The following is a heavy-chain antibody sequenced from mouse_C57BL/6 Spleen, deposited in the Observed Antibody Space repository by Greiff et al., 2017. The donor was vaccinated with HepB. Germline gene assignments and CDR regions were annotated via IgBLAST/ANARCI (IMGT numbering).Heavy chain of an antibody. CDR1: GFTFTDYY. CDR3: ASLDYYGSSYGFAY. CDR2: IRNKANGYTT. V-gene: IGHV7-3*01. D-gene: IGHD1-1*01. J-gene: IGHJ3*01. Sequence: EVNLVESGGGLVQPGGSLSLSCAASGFTFTDYYMSWVRQPPGKALEWLGFIRNKANGYTTEYSASVKGRFTISRDNSQSILYLQMNALRAEDSATYYCASLDYYGSSYGFAYWGQGTLVTVSA.